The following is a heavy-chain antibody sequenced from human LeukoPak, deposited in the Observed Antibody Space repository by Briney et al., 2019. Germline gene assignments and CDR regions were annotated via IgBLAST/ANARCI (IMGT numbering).Heavy chain of an antibody. J-gene: IGHJ4*02. V-gene: IGHV3-11*04. Sequence: GGSLRLSCAASGITFSDYYMSWIRQAPGKGLEWVSYISSSGSTIYYADSVKGRFTISRDNAKNSLYLQMNSLRAEDTAVYYCARGSLRYFDPHNGWGQGTLVTVSS. CDR3: ARGSLRYFDPHNG. CDR1: GITFSDYY. D-gene: IGHD3-9*01. CDR2: ISSSGSTI.